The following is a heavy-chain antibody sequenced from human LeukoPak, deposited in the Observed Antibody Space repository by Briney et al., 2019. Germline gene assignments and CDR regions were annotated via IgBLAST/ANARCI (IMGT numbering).Heavy chain of an antibody. D-gene: IGHD6-6*01. Sequence: SETLSLTCAVSGYSISSGYYWGWIRPPPGKGLEWIGSIYHSGSTNYNPSLKSRVTISVDTSKNQFSLKLSSVTAADTAVYYCARAGSYSSSSYYYYYYMDVWGKGTTVTVSS. V-gene: IGHV4-38-2*01. J-gene: IGHJ6*03. CDR2: IYHSGST. CDR3: ARAGSYSSSSYYYYYYMDV. CDR1: GYSISSGYY.